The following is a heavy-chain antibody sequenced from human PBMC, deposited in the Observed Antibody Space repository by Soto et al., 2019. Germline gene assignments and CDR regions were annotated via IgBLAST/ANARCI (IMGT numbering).Heavy chain of an antibody. V-gene: IGHV5-51*01. CDR2: IYPGDSDT. J-gene: IGHJ4*02. Sequence: GESLKISCKGSGYSFSSHWIGWVRQMPGKGLDWMGIIYPGDSDTRYSPSFLGQVTISADKSINTAYLQWCSLKASDTAMYYCARQGNGAEGFDFWGQGALVTVSS. CDR1: GYSFSSHW. D-gene: IGHD4-17*01. CDR3: ARQGNGAEGFDF.